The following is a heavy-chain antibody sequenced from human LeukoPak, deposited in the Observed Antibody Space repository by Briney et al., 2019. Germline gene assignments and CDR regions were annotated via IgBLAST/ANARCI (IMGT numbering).Heavy chain of an antibody. CDR2: IYYSGST. V-gene: IGHV4-59*12. Sequence: SETLSLTCTVSGGSMSPYHWGWIRQPPGKGLEWTGYIYYSGSTNYNPSLKSRVTISVDTSKNQFSLKLSSVTAADTAVYYCARTTTIFGERTYQKYYFDYWGQGTLVTVSS. J-gene: IGHJ4*02. CDR3: ARTTTIFGERTYQKYYFDY. D-gene: IGHD3-3*01. CDR1: GGSMSPYH.